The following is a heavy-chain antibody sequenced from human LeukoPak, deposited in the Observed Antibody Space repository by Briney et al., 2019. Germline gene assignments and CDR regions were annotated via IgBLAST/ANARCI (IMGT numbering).Heavy chain of an antibody. Sequence: ASVKVSCKASGYTFTSYDINWVRQATGQGLEWMGWMDPNSGNTGYAQKFQGRVTMTRDTSISTAYMELSRLRSDDTAVYYCARPVGAPADWGQGTLVTVSS. J-gene: IGHJ4*02. CDR1: GYTFTSYD. CDR3: ARPVGAPAD. CDR2: MDPNSGNT. V-gene: IGHV1-8*01. D-gene: IGHD1-26*01.